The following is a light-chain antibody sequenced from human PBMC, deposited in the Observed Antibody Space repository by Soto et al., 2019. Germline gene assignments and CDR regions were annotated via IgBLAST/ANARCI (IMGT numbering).Light chain of an antibody. CDR2: GAS. CDR1: QSVDIN. V-gene: IGKV3-15*01. J-gene: IGKJ1*01. Sequence: DIVMTQSPATLSVSPGDRVTLSCRASQSVDINLAWYQQKPGQAPRLLIYGASTRATDMPGRFSGRGAGAEFTLTISSLQSEDFAVYYCQQYRSWPRTFGQGTKVDIK. CDR3: QQYRSWPRT.